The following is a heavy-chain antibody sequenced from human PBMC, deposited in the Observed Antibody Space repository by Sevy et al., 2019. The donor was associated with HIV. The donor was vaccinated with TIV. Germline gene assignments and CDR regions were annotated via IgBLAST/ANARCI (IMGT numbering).Heavy chain of an antibody. D-gene: IGHD6-13*01. Sequence: GGSLRLSCAASGFTFNNYAMSWVRQAPGKGLEGKGLEWVSTISGGGGGTCYADSVRCRFTISRDNSKNTLYLQVNSLRVEDTAVYYCAKHYIHDIADGWYFDLWGRGTLVTVSS. J-gene: IGHJ2*01. CDR2: ISGGGGGT. V-gene: IGHV3-23*01. CDR1: GFTFNNYA. CDR3: AKHYIHDIADGWYFDL.